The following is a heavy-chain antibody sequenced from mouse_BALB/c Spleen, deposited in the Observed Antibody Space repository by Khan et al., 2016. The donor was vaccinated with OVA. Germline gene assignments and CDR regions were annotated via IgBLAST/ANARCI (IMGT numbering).Heavy chain of an antibody. CDR3: TRFYDYLYAMDY. J-gene: IGHJ4*01. CDR2: IWAGGST. V-gene: IGHV2-9*02. Sequence: VQLQESGPGLVAPSQSLSITCTVSGFSLTSYGVHWVRQPPGKGLEWLGVIWAGGSTNYNSALMSRLSISKDNSKSQVFLKMNSLPTDDTAMYYCTRFYDYLYAMDYWGQGASVTVSS. D-gene: IGHD2-4*01. CDR1: GFSLTSYG.